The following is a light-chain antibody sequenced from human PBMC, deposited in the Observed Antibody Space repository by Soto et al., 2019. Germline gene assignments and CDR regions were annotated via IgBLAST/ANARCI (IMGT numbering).Light chain of an antibody. CDR3: QQYHTSWT. Sequence: DIQMTQSPSTLSASVGDRVTIPCRASQSISRWLAWYQQKPGKAPNLLIHDGFSLESGVPSRFSGSGSGTEFTLTITSLQPDDFATYYCQQYHTSWTFGQGTKV. J-gene: IGKJ1*01. CDR2: DGF. CDR1: QSISRW. V-gene: IGKV1-5*01.